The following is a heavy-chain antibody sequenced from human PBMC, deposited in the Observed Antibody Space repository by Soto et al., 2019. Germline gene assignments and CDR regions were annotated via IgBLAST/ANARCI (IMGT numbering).Heavy chain of an antibody. D-gene: IGHD4-17*01. CDR2: ISWDGNKI. J-gene: IGHJ4*02. Sequence: EVQLVESGGAVVQPGGSLRLSCAASGFTFDDYTMHWVRQAPGKGLEWIALISWDGNKIYYSASLKGQFTISRDNSKNSLYLQMDSLRAEDTALYYCAKDTDYGGNSALDYWGQGTLVTVSS. CDR1: GFTFDDYT. V-gene: IGHV3-43*01. CDR3: AKDTDYGGNSALDY.